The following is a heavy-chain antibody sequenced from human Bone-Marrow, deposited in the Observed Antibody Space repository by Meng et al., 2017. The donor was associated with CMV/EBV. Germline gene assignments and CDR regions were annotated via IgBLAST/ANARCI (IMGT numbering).Heavy chain of an antibody. CDR1: GYSFTSYW. CDR3: ARVLRSGHSTPYFDY. J-gene: IGHJ4*02. D-gene: IGHD3-3*01. V-gene: IGHV5-51*01. CDR2: IYPGDSDT. Sequence: KVSCKGSGYSFTSYWIGWVRQMPGKGLEWMGIIYPGDSDTRYSPSFQGQVTISADKSISTAYLQWSSLKASDTAMYYCARVLRSGHSTPYFDYWGQGTLVTVSS.